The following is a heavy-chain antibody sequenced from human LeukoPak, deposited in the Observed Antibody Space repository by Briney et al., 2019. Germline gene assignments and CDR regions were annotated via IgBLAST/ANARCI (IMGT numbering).Heavy chain of an antibody. CDR3: ARDQVQLWSKDF. CDR1: GFTFSNYE. Sequence: PGGSLRLSCAASGFTFSNYEFSWVRQAPGKGLEWVSYISSSGRNIYYADSVKGRFTISRDNAKNSLYLQMNSLRAEDTAVYYCARDQVQLWSKDFWGQGTLVTVSS. D-gene: IGHD5-18*01. CDR2: ISSSGRNI. V-gene: IGHV3-48*03. J-gene: IGHJ4*02.